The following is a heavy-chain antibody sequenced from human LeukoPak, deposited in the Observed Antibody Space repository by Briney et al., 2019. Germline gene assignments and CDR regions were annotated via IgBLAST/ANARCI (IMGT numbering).Heavy chain of an antibody. CDR3: ARDPGNCSGGSCYSFDY. CDR1: GGSISSGGYY. CDR2: IYYSGST. J-gene: IGHJ4*02. D-gene: IGHD2-15*01. V-gene: IGHV4-31*03. Sequence: PSETLSLTCTVSGGSISSGGYYWSWIRQHPGKGLEWIGYIYYSGSTYYNPSLKSRVTISVDTSKNQFSPKLSSVTAADTAVYYCARDPGNCSGGSCYSFDYWGQGTLVTVPS.